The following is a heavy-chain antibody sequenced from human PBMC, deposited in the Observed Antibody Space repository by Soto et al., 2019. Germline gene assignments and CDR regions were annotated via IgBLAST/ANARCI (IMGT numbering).Heavy chain of an antibody. Sequence: EVQLVESGGGLVQPGGSLRLSCTASGFTFTDYWMHWVRQAPGRGLVWVSRISIDGSSTAYADSVKGRFTVSRDNAKNTLYLQMDSLRADDTAVYFCVRDSHNDGQTFDYWGQGTLVTVSS. J-gene: IGHJ4*02. CDR3: VRDSHNDGQTFDY. CDR2: ISIDGSST. D-gene: IGHD2-8*01. CDR1: GFTFTDYW. V-gene: IGHV3-74*01.